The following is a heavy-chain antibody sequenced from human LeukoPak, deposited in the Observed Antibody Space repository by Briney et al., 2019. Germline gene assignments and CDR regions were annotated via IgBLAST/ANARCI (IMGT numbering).Heavy chain of an antibody. Sequence: GGSLRLSCAASGFTLSSYSMNWIRQAPGKGLEWVSSISGSSSYIYYADSVKGRFTISRANAKNSLYLQMNSLRAEDTAVYYCARDQSSVAGTTYNWFDPWGQGTLVTVSS. CDR1: GFTLSSYS. J-gene: IGHJ5*02. CDR3: ARDQSSVAGTTYNWFDP. CDR2: ISGSSSYI. D-gene: IGHD6-19*01. V-gene: IGHV3-21*01.